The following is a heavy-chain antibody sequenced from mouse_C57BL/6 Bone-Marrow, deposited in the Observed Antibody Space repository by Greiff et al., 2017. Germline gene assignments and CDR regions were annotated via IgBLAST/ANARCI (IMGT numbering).Heavy chain of an antibody. CDR2: IYPGNSDT. Sequence: VQLQQSGTVLARPGASVKMSCKTSGYTFTSYWMHWVKQRHGQGLEWIGAIYPGNSDTSYNQKFKGKAKLTAVTSASTAYMELSSLTNEDSAVYYCTRSRWLLRPYYAMDYWGQGTSVTVSS. CDR3: TRSRWLLRPYYAMDY. D-gene: IGHD2-3*01. CDR1: GYTFTSYW. J-gene: IGHJ4*01. V-gene: IGHV1-5*01.